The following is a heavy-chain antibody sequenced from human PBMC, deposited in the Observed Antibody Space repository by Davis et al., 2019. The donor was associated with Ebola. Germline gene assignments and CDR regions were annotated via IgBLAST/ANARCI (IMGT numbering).Heavy chain of an antibody. CDR3: AKAESHVTIFGVVIPTMDV. D-gene: IGHD3-3*01. CDR2: ISAFGDST. J-gene: IGHJ6*04. CDR1: VITFSSYA. V-gene: IGHV3-23*01. Sequence: GESLKISCTDSVITFSSYAMTWVRQAPGKGLEWVSAISAFGDSTYNADSVKGRFTISRDNSKNTLYLQMNSLRAEDTAVFYCAKAESHVTIFGVVIPTMDVWGKGTTVTVSS.